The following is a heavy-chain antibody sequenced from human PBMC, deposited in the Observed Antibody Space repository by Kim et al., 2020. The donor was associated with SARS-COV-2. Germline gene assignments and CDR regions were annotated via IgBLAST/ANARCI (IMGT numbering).Heavy chain of an antibody. Sequence: GGSLRLSCAASGFTFSSYDMHWVRQATGKGLEWVSAIGTAGDTYYPGSVKGRFTISRENAKNSLYLQMNSLRAGDTAVYYCARVAAGRAAGSFDYWGQGTLVTVSS. CDR2: IGTAGDT. D-gene: IGHD6-25*01. CDR3: ARVAAGRAAGSFDY. V-gene: IGHV3-13*01. J-gene: IGHJ4*02. CDR1: GFTFSSYD.